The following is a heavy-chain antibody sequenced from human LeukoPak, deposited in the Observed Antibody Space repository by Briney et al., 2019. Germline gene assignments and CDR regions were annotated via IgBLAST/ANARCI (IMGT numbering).Heavy chain of an antibody. CDR3: ANTYYDFWSGYSKNYYYYYGMDV. CDR2: INHSGST. D-gene: IGHD3-3*01. CDR1: GGSFSGYY. Sequence: SETLSLTCAVYGGSFSGYYWSWIRQPPGKGLEWIGEINHSGSTNYNPSLKSRVTISVDTSKNQFSLKLSSVTAADTAVYYCANTYYDFWSGYSKNYYYYYGMDVWGQGTTVTVSS. J-gene: IGHJ6*02. V-gene: IGHV4-34*01.